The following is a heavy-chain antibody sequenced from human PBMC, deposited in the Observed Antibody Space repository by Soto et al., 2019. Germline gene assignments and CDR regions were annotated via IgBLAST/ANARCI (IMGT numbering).Heavy chain of an antibody. CDR3: ARVNWNHGNNYYYYMDV. CDR2: IYYSGST. D-gene: IGHD1-1*01. CDR1: GGSISSYY. J-gene: IGHJ6*03. V-gene: IGHV4-59*01. Sequence: SETLSLTCTVSGGSISSYYWSWIRQPPGKGLEWIGYIYYSGSTNYNPSLKSRVTISVDTSKNQFSLKLSSVTAADTAVYYCARVNWNHGNNYYYYMDVWGKGTTVTVSS.